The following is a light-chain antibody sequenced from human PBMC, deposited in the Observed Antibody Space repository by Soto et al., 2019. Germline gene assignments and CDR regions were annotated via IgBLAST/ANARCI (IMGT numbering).Light chain of an antibody. CDR3: QQLSTYPRT. J-gene: IGKJ1*01. Sequence: DIQLTQSPSFLSASVGDRVTITCRASQDINSYSAWYQQKPGKAPKLLIYAASTLQSAVPSRFSGGGSGTEFTLTISSLQPEDSATYYCQQLSTYPRTFGQGTKVEF. CDR2: AAS. V-gene: IGKV1-9*01. CDR1: QDINSY.